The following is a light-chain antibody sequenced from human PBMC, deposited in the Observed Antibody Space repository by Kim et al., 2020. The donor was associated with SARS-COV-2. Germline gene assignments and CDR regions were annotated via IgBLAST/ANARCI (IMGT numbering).Light chain of an antibody. J-gene: IGLJ3*02. CDR3: SSYTSSSTGV. CDR2: DVN. Sequence: GQSITISCTGTSSDVGGYNYVSWYQQHPGKAPKLMIYDVNNRPSGVSNRFSGSKSGNTASLTISGLQAEDEADCYCSSYTSSSTGVFGGGTQLTVL. CDR1: SSDVGGYNY. V-gene: IGLV2-14*03.